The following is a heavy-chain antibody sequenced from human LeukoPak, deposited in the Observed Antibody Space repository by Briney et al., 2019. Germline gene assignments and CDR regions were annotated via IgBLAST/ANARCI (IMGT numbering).Heavy chain of an antibody. CDR3: ARNSGRDGSDY. J-gene: IGHJ4*02. D-gene: IGHD5-24*01. CDR2: IYHSVST. V-gene: IGHV4-59*08. CDR1: GGSISRSY. Sequence: PSETLSLTCTVSGGSISRSYWSWIRQSPGKGLEWIGYIYHSVSTDSNPSLKSRVTISVDTSKNHFSLNLSSVTAADTAVYYCARNSGRDGSDYWGQGTLVTVSS.